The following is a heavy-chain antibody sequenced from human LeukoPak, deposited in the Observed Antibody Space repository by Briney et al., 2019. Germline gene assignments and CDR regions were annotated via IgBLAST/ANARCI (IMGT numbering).Heavy chain of an antibody. CDR3: ARSPEDYYDSSGPLDY. J-gene: IGHJ4*02. CDR2: ISYDGSNK. Sequence: GGSLRLSCAASGFTFSSYAMHWVRQAPGKGLEWVAVISYDGSNKYYADSVKGRFTISRDNSKNTLYLQMNSLRAEDTAVYYCARSPEDYYDSSGPLDYWGQRTLVTVSS. CDR1: GFTFSSYA. D-gene: IGHD3-22*01. V-gene: IGHV3-30*04.